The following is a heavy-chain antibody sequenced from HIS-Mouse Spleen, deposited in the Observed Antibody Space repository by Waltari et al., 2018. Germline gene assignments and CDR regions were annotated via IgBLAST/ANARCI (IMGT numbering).Heavy chain of an antibody. Sequence: QVQLQQWGAGLLKPSETLSLTCAVYGGSFSGYYWIWIRQPPGKGLEWIGEINHRGSTNYNPSLKSRVTISVDTSKNQFSLKLSSVTAADTAVYYCARGEGIAAPGFDPWGQGTLVTVSS. CDR1: GGSFSGYY. J-gene: IGHJ5*02. CDR2: INHRGST. D-gene: IGHD6-13*01. V-gene: IGHV4-34*01. CDR3: ARGEGIAAPGFDP.